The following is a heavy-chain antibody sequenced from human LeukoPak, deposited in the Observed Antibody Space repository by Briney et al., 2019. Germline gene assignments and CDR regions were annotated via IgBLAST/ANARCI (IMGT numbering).Heavy chain of an antibody. CDR1: GFTFSSYG. D-gene: IGHD3-10*01. CDR2: ISYDGSNK. CDR3: ARDLHSYYGWGRAFDY. Sequence: PGRSLRLSCAASGFTFSSYGMHWVRQAPGKGLEWVAVISYDGSNKYYADSVKGRFTISRDNSKNTLYLQMNSLRAEDTAVYYCARDLHSYYGWGRAFDYWGQGTLVTVSS. J-gene: IGHJ4*02. V-gene: IGHV3-30*03.